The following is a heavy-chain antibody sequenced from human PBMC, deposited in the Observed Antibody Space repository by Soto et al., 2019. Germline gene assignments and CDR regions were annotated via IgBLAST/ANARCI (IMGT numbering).Heavy chain of an antibody. J-gene: IGHJ4*02. CDR2: VRGNGDPP. Sequence: GGSLRLSCLASGFTFSSYAMHWVRQAPGKRLEYVSGVRGNGDPPFYADSVKGRFTISRDNSKNTLYLQMSSLSADDTAVYYCVKSRGGNNFDFFDWGQGALVTVS. CDR3: VKSRGGNNFDFFD. V-gene: IGHV3-64D*06. CDR1: GFTFSSYA. D-gene: IGHD5-12*01.